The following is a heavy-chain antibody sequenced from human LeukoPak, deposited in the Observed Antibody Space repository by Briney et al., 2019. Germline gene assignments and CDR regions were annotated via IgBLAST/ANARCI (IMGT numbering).Heavy chain of an antibody. CDR2: IKSKTDGGTT. D-gene: IGHD3-16*02. J-gene: IGHJ3*02. V-gene: IGHV3-15*01. Sequence: PGGSLRLSCAASGFTFSNAWMSWVRQAPGKGLEWVGRIKSKTDGGTTDYAAPVKGRFTISRDDSKNTLYLQMNSLKTEDTAVYYCARSRAETVPVWGGYRHHDAFDIWGQGTMVTVSS. CDR1: GFTFSNAW. CDR3: ARSRAETVPVWGGYRHHDAFDI.